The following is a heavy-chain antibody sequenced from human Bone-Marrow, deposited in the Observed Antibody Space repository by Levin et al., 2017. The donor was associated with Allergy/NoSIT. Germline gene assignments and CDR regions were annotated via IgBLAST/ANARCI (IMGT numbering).Heavy chain of an antibody. CDR3: AKDNLGRCSGGSCYSEVNYYYGMDV. Sequence: SLKISCAASGFTFDDYAMHWVRQAPGKGLEWVSGISWNSGSIGYADSVKGRFTISRDNAKNSLYLQMNSLRAEDTALYYCAKDNLGRCSGGSCYSEVNYYYGMDVWGQGTTVTVSS. V-gene: IGHV3-9*01. CDR1: GFTFDDYA. CDR2: ISWNSGSI. D-gene: IGHD2-15*01. J-gene: IGHJ6*02.